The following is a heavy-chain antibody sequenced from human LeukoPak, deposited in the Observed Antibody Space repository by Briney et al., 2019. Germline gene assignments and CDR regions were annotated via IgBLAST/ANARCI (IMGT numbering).Heavy chain of an antibody. D-gene: IGHD5-12*01. CDR3: ARAVSGYDLFDY. J-gene: IGHJ4*02. CDR2: FYTSGST. V-gene: IGHV4-61*02. Sequence: SETLSLTCTVSGGSISSGTYYWSWIRQPAGKGLEWIGRFYTSGSTNHNPSLKSRVTISVDTSKNQFSLKLSSVTAADTAVYYCARAVSGYDLFDYWGQGTLVTVSS. CDR1: GGSISSGTYY.